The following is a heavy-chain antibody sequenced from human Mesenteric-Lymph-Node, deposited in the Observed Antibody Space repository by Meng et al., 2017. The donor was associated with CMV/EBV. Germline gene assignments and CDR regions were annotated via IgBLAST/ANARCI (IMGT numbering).Heavy chain of an antibody. J-gene: IGHJ6*02. CDR1: GGSITSDYW. V-gene: IGHV4-4*02. D-gene: IGHD5-12*01. CDR3: ARGGGNGMDV. Sequence: GSLRLSCAVSGGSITSDYWWSWVRQPPGKGLEWIGSIFYSGSTYYNPSLKSRVTISLDMSKNQFSLKLSSVTAADTAVYYCARGGGNGMDVWGQGTTVTVSS. CDR2: IFYSGST.